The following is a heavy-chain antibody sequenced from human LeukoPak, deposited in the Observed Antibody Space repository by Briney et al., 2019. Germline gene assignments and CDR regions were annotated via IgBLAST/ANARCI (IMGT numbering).Heavy chain of an antibody. D-gene: IGHD6-19*01. Sequence: GGSLRLSCAASGFTFSSYAMSWVRQAPGKGLEWVANIKQDGSEKYYVDSVKGRFTISRDNAKNSLYLQMNSLRADDTAVYYCAKELSSGYGMEVWGQGTTVTVSS. CDR2: IKQDGSEK. CDR1: GFTFSSYA. J-gene: IGHJ6*02. CDR3: AKELSSGYGMEV. V-gene: IGHV3-7*01.